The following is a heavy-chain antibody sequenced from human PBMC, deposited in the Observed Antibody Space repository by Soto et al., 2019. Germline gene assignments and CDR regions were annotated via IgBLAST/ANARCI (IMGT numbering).Heavy chain of an antibody. J-gene: IGHJ4*02. V-gene: IGHV4-59*01. D-gene: IGHD5-18*01. CDR3: ATGYSYGTFES. CDR2: ISYSGAT. Sequence: SETLSLTCAVPGGAITGNYWSWIRQPPGKGLEWIGFISYSGATNYNPSLKSRVTISLDTSKNQVSLKLNSVTAADTAVYFCATGYSYGTFESWGQGTLVTVSS. CDR1: GGAITGNY.